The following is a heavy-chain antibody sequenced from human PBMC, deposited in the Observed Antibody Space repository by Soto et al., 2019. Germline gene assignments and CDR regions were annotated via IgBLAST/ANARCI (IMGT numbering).Heavy chain of an antibody. CDR1: GGSISSSSYY. Sequence: SETLSLTGTVSGGSISSSSYYWGWIRQPPGKGLEWIGSIYYSGSTYYIPSLKSRVTISVDTSKNRFSLKLSSVTAAETAVYYGKRYVDLDIDYWGQGTLVTVS. CDR3: KRYVDLDIDY. D-gene: IGHD2-2*03. J-gene: IGHJ4*02. CDR2: IYYSGST. V-gene: IGHV4-39*01.